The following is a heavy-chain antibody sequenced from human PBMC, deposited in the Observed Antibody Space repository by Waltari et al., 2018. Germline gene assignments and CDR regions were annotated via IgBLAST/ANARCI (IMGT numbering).Heavy chain of an antibody. V-gene: IGHV1-69*05. CDR3: ARELGYCSGGSCYSVGWFDP. CDR2: ILPIFGTA. D-gene: IGHD2-15*01. J-gene: IGHJ5*02. CDR1: GGTFSSYA. Sequence: QVQLVQSGAEVKKPGSSVKVSCKASGGTFSSYAISWVRPAPGQGLEWMGGILPIFGTANYAQKFQGRGTVTTDESTSTAYMELSSLRSEDTAVYYCARELGYCSGGSCYSVGWFDPWGQGTLVTVSS.